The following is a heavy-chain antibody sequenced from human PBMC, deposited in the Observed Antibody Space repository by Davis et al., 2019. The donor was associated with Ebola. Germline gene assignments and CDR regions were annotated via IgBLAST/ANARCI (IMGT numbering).Heavy chain of an antibody. CDR3: AKDLPAYYDFWSGYFDY. D-gene: IGHD3-3*01. J-gene: IGHJ4*02. CDR2: ISYDGSNK. CDR1: GFTFSSYA. Sequence: GGSLRLSCAASGFTFSSYAMSWVRQAPGKGLEWVAVISYDGSNKYYADSVKGRFTISRDNSKNTLYLQMNSLRAEDTAVYYCAKDLPAYYDFWSGYFDYWGQGTLVTVSS. V-gene: IGHV3-30*18.